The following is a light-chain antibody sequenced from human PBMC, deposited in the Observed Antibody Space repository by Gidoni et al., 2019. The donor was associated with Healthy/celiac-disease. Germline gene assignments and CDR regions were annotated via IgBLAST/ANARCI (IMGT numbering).Light chain of an antibody. V-gene: IGKV3-20*01. CDR1: QSVSSSY. Sequence: EIGLTQSPGTLSLSPGERATLSCRASQSVSSSYLAWYQQKPGQAPRLLIYGASRRATGIPDRFSGSGSGTDFTLTISRLEPEDFAVYYCQQYGSSSWTFGQGPKVEIK. J-gene: IGKJ1*01. CDR3: QQYGSSSWT. CDR2: GAS.